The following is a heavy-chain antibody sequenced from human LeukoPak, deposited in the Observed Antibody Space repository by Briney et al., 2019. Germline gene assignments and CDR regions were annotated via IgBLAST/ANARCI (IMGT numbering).Heavy chain of an antibody. J-gene: IGHJ3*02. CDR3: ATSRSKYDAFDI. CDR2: ISSSSSTI. CDR1: GFTFSSYS. D-gene: IGHD2-2*01. V-gene: IGHV3-48*01. Sequence: GGSLRLSCAASGFTFSSYSMNWVRQAPGKGLEWVSYISSSSSTIYYADSVKGRFTISRDNAKNSLYLQVNSLRAEDTAVYYCATSRSKYDAFDIWGQGTMVTVSS.